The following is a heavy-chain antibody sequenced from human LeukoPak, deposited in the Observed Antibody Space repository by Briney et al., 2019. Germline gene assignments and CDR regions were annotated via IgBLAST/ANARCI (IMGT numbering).Heavy chain of an antibody. CDR3: ARDGGTGIDY. J-gene: IGHJ4*02. D-gene: IGHD3-16*01. Sequence: SGRSLRLSCAASGFSLTTYGTHWLRQAPGKGVEWVAVIWYDGSRKFYGDSVKGRFTVSRGTSENTMYLQMNTLRVDDTAVYYCARDGGTGIDYWGQGTLVTVSS. CDR1: GFSLTTYG. CDR2: IWYDGSRK. V-gene: IGHV3-33*01.